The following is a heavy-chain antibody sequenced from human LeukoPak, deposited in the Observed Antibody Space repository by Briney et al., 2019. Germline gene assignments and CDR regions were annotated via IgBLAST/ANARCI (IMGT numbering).Heavy chain of an antibody. CDR3: SGRSVYGYAS. V-gene: IGHV4-34*01. D-gene: IGHD5/OR15-5a*01. J-gene: IGHJ5*02. CDR1: GGSFSSYY. CDR2: INRRGRT. Sequence: SETLSLTCAVYGGSFSSYYWSWSRQPPGKGLEWIGEINRRGRTTYNPSLKSRVTISVDTSKNQFSLKLNSVTTADAAVFYCSGRSVYGYASWGQGTLVTVSS.